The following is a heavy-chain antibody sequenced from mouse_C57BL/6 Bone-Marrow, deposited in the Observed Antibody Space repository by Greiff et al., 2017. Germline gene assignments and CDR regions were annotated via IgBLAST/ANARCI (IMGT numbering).Heavy chain of an antibody. Sequence: QVQLQQSGPELVKPGASVKISCKASGYAFSSSWMNWVKQRPGKGLEWIGRIYPGDGDTNYNGQFKGKATLTADTSSSTAYMQLSSLTSEDSAVYVCAKGGAGRVLYFDYWGQGTTLTVSS. CDR2: IYPGDGDT. CDR3: AKGGAGRVLYFDY. D-gene: IGHD4-1*01. CDR1: GYAFSSSW. V-gene: IGHV1-82*01. J-gene: IGHJ2*01.